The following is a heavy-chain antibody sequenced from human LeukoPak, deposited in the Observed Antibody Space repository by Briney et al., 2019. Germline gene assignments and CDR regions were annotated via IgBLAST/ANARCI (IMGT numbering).Heavy chain of an antibody. J-gene: IGHJ6*03. Sequence: GGSLRLSCAASGFTVSSNYMSWVRQAPGKGLERVSVIYSGGSTYYADSVKGRFTISRDNSKNTLYLQMNSLRAEDTAVYYCASSVVPAAPYYMDVWGKGTTVTVSS. CDR2: IYSGGST. CDR1: GFTVSSNY. CDR3: ASSVVPAAPYYMDV. D-gene: IGHD2-2*01. V-gene: IGHV3-53*01.